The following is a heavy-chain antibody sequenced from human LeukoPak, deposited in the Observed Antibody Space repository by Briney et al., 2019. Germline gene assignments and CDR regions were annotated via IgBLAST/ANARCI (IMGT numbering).Heavy chain of an antibody. J-gene: IGHJ4*02. V-gene: IGHV3-74*01. D-gene: IGHD3-22*01. CDR2: INSDGSST. Sequence: GGSLRLSCAASGFTFSRYWMHWVRQAPGKGLVWVSRINSDGSSTRYAESAKGRFTISRDNAKNTLYLQMNSLRAEDTAVYYCARIGYDSSGYYLNSIDYWGQGTLVTVSS. CDR1: GFTFSRYW. CDR3: ARIGYDSSGYYLNSIDY.